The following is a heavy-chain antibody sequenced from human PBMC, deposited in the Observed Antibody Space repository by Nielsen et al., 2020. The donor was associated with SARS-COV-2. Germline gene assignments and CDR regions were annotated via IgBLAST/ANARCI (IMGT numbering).Heavy chain of an antibody. J-gene: IGHJ6*02. CDR1: GGTFSSYA. CDR3: ARDGSGSYSYYYYGMDV. Sequence: SVKVSCKASGGTFSSYAISWVRQAPGQGLEWMGGIIPIFGTANYAQKFQGRVTITADESTSTAYMELSSLRSEDTAVYYCARDGSGSYSYYYYGMDVWGQGTTVTVSS. CDR2: IIPIFGTA. V-gene: IGHV1-69*13. D-gene: IGHD1-26*01.